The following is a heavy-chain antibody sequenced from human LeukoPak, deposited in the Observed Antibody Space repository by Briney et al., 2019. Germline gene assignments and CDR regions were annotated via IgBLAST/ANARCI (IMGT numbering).Heavy chain of an antibody. CDR2: INPSGGST. V-gene: IGHV1-46*01. CDR3: ARDVLWGIAAAGNCYFDL. J-gene: IGHJ2*01. Sequence: ASVKVSCKASGYTFTSCYMHWVRQAPGQGLEWMGIINPSGGSTGYAQKFQGRVTMTRDTSTSTVYMELSSLRSEDTAVYYCARDVLWGIAAAGNCYFDLWGRGTLVTVSS. D-gene: IGHD6-13*01. CDR1: GYTFTSCY.